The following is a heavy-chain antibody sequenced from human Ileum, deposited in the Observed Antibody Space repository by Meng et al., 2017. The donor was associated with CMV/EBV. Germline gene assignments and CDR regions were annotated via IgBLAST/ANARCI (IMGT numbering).Heavy chain of an antibody. CDR3: VKGHTMINP. D-gene: IGHD3-16*01. Sequence: QVQLVQSGGXLVEPGGSRILSCAASVFIFSDYYITWIRESPGKGLEWVSFISPTGSDTNYADSVRGRFTISRDNAKNSLFLQMSSLTAEDTAVYYCVKGHTMINPWGQGTLVTVSS. CDR2: ISPTGSDT. CDR1: VFIFSDYY. J-gene: IGHJ5*02. V-gene: IGHV3-11*05.